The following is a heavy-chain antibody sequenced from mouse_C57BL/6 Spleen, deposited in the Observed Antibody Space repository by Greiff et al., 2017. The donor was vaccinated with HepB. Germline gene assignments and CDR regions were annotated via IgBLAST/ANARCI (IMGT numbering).Heavy chain of an antibody. D-gene: IGHD2-4*01. J-gene: IGHJ4*01. Sequence: QVQLQQPGAELVKPGASVKMSCKASGYTFTSYWITWVKQGPGQGLEWIGDIYPGSGSTNYNEKFKSKATLTVDTSSSTAYMQLSSLTSEDSAVYYCARPWDYDGYYAMDYWGQGTSVTVSS. CDR3: ARPWDYDGYYAMDY. CDR1: GYTFTSYW. V-gene: IGHV1-55*01. CDR2: IYPGSGST.